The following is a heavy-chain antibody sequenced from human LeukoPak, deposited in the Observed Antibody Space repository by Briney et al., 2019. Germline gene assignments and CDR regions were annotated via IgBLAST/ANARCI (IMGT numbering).Heavy chain of an antibody. J-gene: IGHJ3*02. CDR2: ISSSSSYI. Sequence: GGSLRLSCAASGSTFSSYSMNWVRQAPGKGLEWVSSISSSSSYIYYADSVKGRFTISRDNAKNPLYLQMNSLRAEDTAVYYCASTEWLVSDAFDIWGQGTMVTVSS. CDR3: ASTEWLVSDAFDI. CDR1: GSTFSSYS. D-gene: IGHD6-19*01. V-gene: IGHV3-21*01.